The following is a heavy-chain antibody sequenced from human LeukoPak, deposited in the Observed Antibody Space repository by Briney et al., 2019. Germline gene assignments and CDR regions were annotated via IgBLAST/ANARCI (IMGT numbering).Heavy chain of an antibody. CDR1: GGTFSSYA. CDR3: ARVGKAYYDSSGYYYEDGRYFDY. V-gene: IGHV1-69*01. J-gene: IGHJ4*02. Sequence: SVKVSCKASGGTFSSYAISWARQAPGQGLEWMGGIIPIFGTANYAQKFQGRVTITADESTSTAYMELSSLRSEDTAVYYCARVGKAYYDSSGYYYEDGRYFDYWGQGTLVTVSS. CDR2: IIPIFGTA. D-gene: IGHD3-22*01.